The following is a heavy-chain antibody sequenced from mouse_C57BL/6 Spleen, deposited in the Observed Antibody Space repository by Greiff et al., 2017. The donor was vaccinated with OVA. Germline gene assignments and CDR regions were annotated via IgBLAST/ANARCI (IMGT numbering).Heavy chain of an antibody. CDR3: ARELGRYYAMDY. D-gene: IGHD4-1*01. J-gene: IGHJ4*01. V-gene: IGHV2-2*01. CDR1: GFSLTSYG. Sequence: QVQLKESGPGLVQPSQSLSITCPVSGFSLTSYGVHWVRQSPGKGLEWLGVIWSGGSTDYNAAFISRLSISKDNSKSQVFFKMNSLQADDTAIYYCARELGRYYAMDYWGQGTSVTVSS. CDR2: IWSGGST.